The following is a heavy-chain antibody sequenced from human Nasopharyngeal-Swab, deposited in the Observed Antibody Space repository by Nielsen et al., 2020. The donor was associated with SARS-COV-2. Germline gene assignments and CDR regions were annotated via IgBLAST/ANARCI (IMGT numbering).Heavy chain of an antibody. V-gene: IGHV1-46*01. CDR3: ARPTSPYYFDY. CDR2: INPSGGGT. Sequence: ASVKVSCKASGYTFTSYYMHWVRQAPGQGLEWMGIINPSGGGTSYAQKFQGRVTMTRDTSTSTVYMELSSLRSEDTAVYYCARPTSPYYFDYWGQGTLVTVSS. J-gene: IGHJ4*02. CDR1: GYTFTSYY.